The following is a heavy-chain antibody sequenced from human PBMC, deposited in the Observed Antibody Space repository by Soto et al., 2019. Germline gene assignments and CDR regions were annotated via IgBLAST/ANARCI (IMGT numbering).Heavy chain of an antibody. D-gene: IGHD2-2*01. CDR2: ISGSGSSI. J-gene: IGHJ5*01. CDR1: GFTFSDYY. Sequence: GGSLRLSCAASGFTFSDYYMSWIRQAPGKGLEWVSYISGSGSSIFDADSVKGRFTISRDNAKNSLYLQMNSLRAEDTAVYFCARCVGYCSGIICYYCFDSWGQGTLVTVSS. V-gene: IGHV3-11*01. CDR3: ARCVGYCSGIICYYCFDS.